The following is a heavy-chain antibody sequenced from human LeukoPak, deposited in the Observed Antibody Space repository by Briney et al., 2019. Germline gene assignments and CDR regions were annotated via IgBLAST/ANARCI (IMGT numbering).Heavy chain of an antibody. J-gene: IGHJ3*02. V-gene: IGHV4-34*01. CDR2: ISDSGST. D-gene: IGHD6-19*01. CDR3: ARVGVAVAGTADAFDT. CDR1: GGSFSDYY. Sequence: PSETLSLTCAVYGGSFSDYYWGWIRQPPGKGLEWIGSISDSGSTYYNPSLKSRVTKSVDTSKNQFSLRLSSVTAADTAVYYCARVGVAVAGTADAFDTWGQGTMVTVSS.